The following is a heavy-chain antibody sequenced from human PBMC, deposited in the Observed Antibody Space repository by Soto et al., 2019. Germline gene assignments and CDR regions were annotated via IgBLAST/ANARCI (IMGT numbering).Heavy chain of an antibody. J-gene: IGHJ6*02. CDR2: ISYDGSNK. CDR3: AKTLGYCTRSSCSRDFYYIYGMDV. V-gene: IGHV3-30*18. Sequence: GGTLRLSCVASGFTFNSYGLHWFRQAPGKGLEWVAIISYDGSNKFYADSVKGRFTISRDNPKNTLYLQMNCLRAEDTAVYYCAKTLGYCTRSSCSRDFYYIYGMDVGAQGTTVEVSS. CDR1: GFTFNSYG. D-gene: IGHD2-2*01.